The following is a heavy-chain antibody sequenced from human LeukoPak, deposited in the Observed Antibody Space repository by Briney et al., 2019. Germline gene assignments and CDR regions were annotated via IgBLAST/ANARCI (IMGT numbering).Heavy chain of an antibody. CDR2: ISSTSGDV. CDR3: ARDGYFHFDY. J-gene: IGHJ4*02. Sequence: PGGSLRLSCVASGFSFSRFGMNWVRQAPGKALEWISHISSTSGDVYYADSVKGRFTISRDNAKNSLYLQMNSLRDEDTAVYYCARDGYFHFDYWGQGTLVTVSS. V-gene: IGHV3-48*02. CDR1: GFSFSRFG. D-gene: IGHD6-25*01.